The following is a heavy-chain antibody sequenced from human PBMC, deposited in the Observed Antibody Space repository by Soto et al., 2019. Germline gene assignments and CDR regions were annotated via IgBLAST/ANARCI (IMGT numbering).Heavy chain of an antibody. Sequence: SVKVSCKASGYTFTSYAMHWVRQAPGQGLEWMGGIVPNVGTVNYAQKFRGKVTITADKSTGTAYMELSSLRSEDTALYYCARRDTSGFLRYFDSWGQGTQVTVSS. V-gene: IGHV1-69*06. CDR1: GYTFTSYA. CDR2: IVPNVGTV. D-gene: IGHD3-3*01. J-gene: IGHJ4*02. CDR3: ARRDTSGFLRYFDS.